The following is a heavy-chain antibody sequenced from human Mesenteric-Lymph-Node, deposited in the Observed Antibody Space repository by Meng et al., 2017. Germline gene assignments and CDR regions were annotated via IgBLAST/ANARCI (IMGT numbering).Heavy chain of an antibody. CDR3: AREKGVLKNDY. V-gene: IGHV3-7*01. Sequence: GGSLRLSCAGSGFTFSSYWMSWVRQAPGKGLEWVANIKLDGSEKYYLDSVKGRFTISRDNAKNSLYLQMNSLRAEDTAVYYCAREKGVLKNDYWGQGTLVTVSS. J-gene: IGHJ4*02. D-gene: IGHD3-10*01. CDR2: IKLDGSEK. CDR1: GFTFSSYW.